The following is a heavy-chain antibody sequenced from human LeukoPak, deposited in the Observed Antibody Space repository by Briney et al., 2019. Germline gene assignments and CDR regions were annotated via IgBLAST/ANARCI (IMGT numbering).Heavy chain of an antibody. CDR3: AKDPISYSNPWYYYMDV. D-gene: IGHD4-11*01. Sequence: GESLRLSCAASGFSFSSFGMHWVRQAPGKGLEWVAFNRFDGSNKYYADSVKGRFTISRDNSKNTLYLQMNSLRAEDAAVYYCAKDPISYSNPWYYYMDVWGQGTTITVSS. V-gene: IGHV3-30*02. CDR1: GFSFSSFG. CDR2: NRFDGSNK. J-gene: IGHJ6*03.